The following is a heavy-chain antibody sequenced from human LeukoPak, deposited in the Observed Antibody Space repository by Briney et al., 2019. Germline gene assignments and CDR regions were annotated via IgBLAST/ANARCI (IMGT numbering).Heavy chain of an antibody. CDR1: GYSISSGYY. V-gene: IGHV4-38-2*01. Sequence: SETLSLTCAVSGYSISSGYYWGWIRQPPGKGREWIGGIYHSGSTYYNPSLKSRVTISVDTSKNQFSLKLSSVTAADTAVYYCARAYHDILTGYHHDAFDIWGQGTMVTASS. CDR2: IYHSGST. J-gene: IGHJ3*02. D-gene: IGHD3-9*01. CDR3: ARAYHDILTGYHHDAFDI.